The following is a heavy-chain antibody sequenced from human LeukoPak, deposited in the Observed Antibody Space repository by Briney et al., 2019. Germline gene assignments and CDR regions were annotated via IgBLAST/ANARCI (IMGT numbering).Heavy chain of an antibody. J-gene: IGHJ4*02. CDR2: IKSKTDGGTT. Sequence: GGSLRLSCAASGFTFSNAWMSWVRQAPGKGLEWVGRIKSKTDGGTTDYAAPVKGRFTISRDDSKNTLYLQMNSLKTEDTAVYYCTTDGAYSGYDPAGYFDYWGQGALVTVSS. V-gene: IGHV3-15*01. CDR3: TTDGAYSGYDPAGYFDY. CDR1: GFTFSNAW. D-gene: IGHD5-12*01.